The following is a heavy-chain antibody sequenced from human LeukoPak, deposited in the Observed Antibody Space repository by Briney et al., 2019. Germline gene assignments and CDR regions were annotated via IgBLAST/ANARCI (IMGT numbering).Heavy chain of an antibody. J-gene: IGHJ5*02. CDR1: GGSISSSSYY. CDR2: IYYSGST. V-gene: IGHV4-39*07. CDR3: ARASGSYHGWFDP. Sequence: SETLSLTCTVSGGSISSSSYYWGWIRQPPGKGLEWIGSIYYSGSTYYNPSLKSRVTISVDTSKNQFSLKLSSVTAADTAVYYCARASGSYHGWFDPWGQGTLVTVSS. D-gene: IGHD1-26*01.